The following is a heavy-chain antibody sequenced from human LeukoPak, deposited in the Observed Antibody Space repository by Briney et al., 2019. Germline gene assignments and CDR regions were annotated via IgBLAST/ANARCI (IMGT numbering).Heavy chain of an antibody. CDR3: AKELRGPANVKNCGGDCYGDY. CDR1: GFTFSSYG. V-gene: IGHV3-30*02. J-gene: IGHJ4*02. Sequence: PGGSLRLSCAASGFTFSSYGMHWVRQAPGKGLEWVAFIRYDGSNKYYADSVKGRFTISRDNSKNTLYLQMNSLRAEDTAVYYCAKELRGPANVKNCGGDCYGDYWGQGTLVTVSS. D-gene: IGHD2-21*01. CDR2: IRYDGSNK.